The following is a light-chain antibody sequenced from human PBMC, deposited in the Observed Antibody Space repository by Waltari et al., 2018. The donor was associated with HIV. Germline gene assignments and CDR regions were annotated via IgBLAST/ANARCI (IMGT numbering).Light chain of an antibody. J-gene: IGLJ3*02. CDR3: ATWDDSLNAWV. CDR2: SNN. Sequence: QSVLTQPPSASGTPGQRVTISCSGSSSNIGSNTVNWYQLLPGTAPKLLIYSNNQRPSGVPGRFSGSKSGPSASLAISGLQSEDEADYYCATWDDSLNAWVFGGGTKLTVL. V-gene: IGLV1-44*01. CDR1: SSNIGSNT.